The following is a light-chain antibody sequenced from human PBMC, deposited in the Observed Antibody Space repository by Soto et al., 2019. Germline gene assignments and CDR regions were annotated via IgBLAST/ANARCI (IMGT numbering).Light chain of an antibody. Sequence: EIVLTQSPATLSLSPGERATLSCRASQSVSSYLAWYQQKPGQAPRLLIYDASNRATVVPARFSGSGSGTDFTITISSLEPEDFAGYSCKKRSNCPPRTFGQGTKVEIK. V-gene: IGKV3-11*01. CDR1: QSVSSY. CDR3: KKRSNCPPRT. CDR2: DAS. J-gene: IGKJ1*01.